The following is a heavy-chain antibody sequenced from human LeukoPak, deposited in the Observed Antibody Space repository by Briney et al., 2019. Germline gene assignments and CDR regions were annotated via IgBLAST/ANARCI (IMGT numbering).Heavy chain of an antibody. V-gene: IGHV1-58*02. J-gene: IGHJ4*02. Sequence: SVKVSFKASGFTFTSSAMQWVRQARGQRLEWIGWIVVGSGNTNYAQKFQERVTITRDMSTSTVYMELSSLRSEDTAVYYCAAREMAVSYYFDYWGQGTLVTVSS. CDR2: IVVGSGNT. D-gene: IGHD5-24*01. CDR3: AAREMAVSYYFDY. CDR1: GFTFTSSA.